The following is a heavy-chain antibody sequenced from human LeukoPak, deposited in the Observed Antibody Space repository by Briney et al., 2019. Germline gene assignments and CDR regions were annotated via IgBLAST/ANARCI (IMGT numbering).Heavy chain of an antibody. V-gene: IGHV3-21*01. CDR1: GFTFSTYN. CDR3: ARVVRGGSFDY. CDR2: ISSTTTYI. Sequence: PGGSLRLSCAASGFTFSTYNMNWVRQAPGKGLEWVSSISSTTTYIYYADSVKGRFTISRDNAKNSLYLQMNSLRAEDTAVYYCARVVRGGSFDYWGQGTLVTVSS. J-gene: IGHJ4*02. D-gene: IGHD3-10*01.